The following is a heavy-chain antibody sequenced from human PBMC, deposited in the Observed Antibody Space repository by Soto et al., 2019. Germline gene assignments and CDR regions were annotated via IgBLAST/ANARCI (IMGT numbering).Heavy chain of an antibody. CDR1: GFTFSSYG. J-gene: IGHJ4*02. Sequence: GGSLRLSCAASGFTFSSYGMHWVRQAPGKGLEWVAVISYDGSNKYYADSVKGRFTISRDNSKNTLYLQMNSLRAEDTAVYYCAKGLSYGLGPQGYFHYWGQATRVSVSS. CDR2: ISYDGSNK. V-gene: IGHV3-30*18. CDR3: AKGLSYGLGPQGYFHY. D-gene: IGHD5-18*01.